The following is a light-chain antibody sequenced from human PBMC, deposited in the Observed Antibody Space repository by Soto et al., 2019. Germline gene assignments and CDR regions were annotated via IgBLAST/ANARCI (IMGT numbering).Light chain of an antibody. CDR1: SSDVGSSNG. CDR3: SSYTTSSTYV. Sequence: QSVLTQPPSVSGSPGQSVAISCTGTSSDVGSSNGVSWYQQPPGTAPKLTIYDVSNRPSGVLDRFSGSKSGNTAPLTITWLQAEDEADYYCSSYTTSSTYVFGTGTKVTVL. J-gene: IGLJ1*01. CDR2: DVS. V-gene: IGLV2-18*02.